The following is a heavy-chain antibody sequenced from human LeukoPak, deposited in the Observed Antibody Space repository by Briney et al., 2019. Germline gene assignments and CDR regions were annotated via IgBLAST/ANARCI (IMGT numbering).Heavy chain of an antibody. J-gene: IGHJ4*02. CDR1: GFPFNSYA. V-gene: IGHV3-23*01. CDR2: ISPSGPDT. D-gene: IGHD3-10*01. CDR3: AKRGGYETMAAFDY. Sequence: QPGGSLRLSCAASGFPFNSYAMSWVRQAPGKGLEWVSAISPSGPDTYYADSVEGRFTISRDNSKNTLFLQMSSLRAEDSAVYYCAKRGGYETMAAFDYWGQGTLVTVSS.